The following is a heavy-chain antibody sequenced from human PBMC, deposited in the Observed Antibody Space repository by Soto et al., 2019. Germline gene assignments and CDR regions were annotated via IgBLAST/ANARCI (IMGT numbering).Heavy chain of an antibody. D-gene: IGHD2-2*02. CDR3: ARGSIPSEFYYYYMDV. Sequence: QVQLQQWGAGLLKPSETLSLTCAVYGGSFSGYYWSWIRQPPGKGLEWIGEINHSGSTNYNPSLKSRVTISVDTSKNQFSLKLSSVTAADTAVYYCARGSIPSEFYYYYMDVWGKGTTVTVSS. CDR1: GGSFSGYY. CDR2: INHSGST. V-gene: IGHV4-34*01. J-gene: IGHJ6*03.